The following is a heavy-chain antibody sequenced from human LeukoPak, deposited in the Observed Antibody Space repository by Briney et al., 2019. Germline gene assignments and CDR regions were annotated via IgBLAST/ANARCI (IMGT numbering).Heavy chain of an antibody. CDR2: IYTSGST. CDR3: ARDPIAYCGADCYSD. V-gene: IGHV4-4*07. J-gene: IGHJ4*02. Sequence: SETLSLTCTVSGGSISSYYWSWIRQPAGKGLEWIGRIYTSGSTNYNPSLKSRVTMSVDTSKNQFSLKLSSVTAADTAVYYCARDPIAYCGADCYSDWGQGTLVIVSS. D-gene: IGHD2-21*02. CDR1: GGSISSYY.